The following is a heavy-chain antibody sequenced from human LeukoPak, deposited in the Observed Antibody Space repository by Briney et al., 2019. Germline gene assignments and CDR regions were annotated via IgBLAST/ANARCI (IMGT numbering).Heavy chain of an antibody. Sequence: GGSLRLSCAASGFTFSSYAMHWVRQAPGKGLEWVAVISYDGSNKYYADSMKGRFTISRDNSKNTLYLQMNSLRAEDTAVYYCAKFLGDGYNPFDYWGQGTLVTVSS. V-gene: IGHV3-30-3*02. J-gene: IGHJ4*02. CDR1: GFTFSSYA. CDR3: AKFLGDGYNPFDY. CDR2: ISYDGSNK. D-gene: IGHD5-12*01.